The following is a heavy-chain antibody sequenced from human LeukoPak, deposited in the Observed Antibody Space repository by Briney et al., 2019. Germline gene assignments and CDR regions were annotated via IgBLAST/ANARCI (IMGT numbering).Heavy chain of an antibody. J-gene: IGHJ4*02. CDR1: GFTFSSYA. CDR2: ISGSGGST. CDR3: AKHYDILTGYYSRVDY. Sequence: PGGSLRLSCAASGFTFSSYAMNWVRQAPGKGLEWVSTISGSGGSTYYADSVKGRFTISRDNSKNTLYLQMNSLRAEDTAVYYCAKHYDILTGYYSRVDYWGQGTLVTVSS. D-gene: IGHD3-9*01. V-gene: IGHV3-23*01.